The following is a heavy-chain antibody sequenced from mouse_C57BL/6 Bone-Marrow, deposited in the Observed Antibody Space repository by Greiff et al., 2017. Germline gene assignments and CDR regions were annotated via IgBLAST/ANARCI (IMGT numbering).Heavy chain of an antibody. CDR2: INPSSGYT. CDR1: GYTFTSYT. V-gene: IGHV1-4*01. CDR3: ARWFVSYYDAMDY. J-gene: IGHJ4*01. Sequence: VQRVESGAELARPGASVKMSCKASGYTFTSYTMHWVKQRPGQGLEWIGYINPSSGYTKYNQKFKDKATLTADKSSSTAYMQLSSLTSEDSAVYYCARWFVSYYDAMDYWGQGTSVTVSS. D-gene: IGHD2-12*01.